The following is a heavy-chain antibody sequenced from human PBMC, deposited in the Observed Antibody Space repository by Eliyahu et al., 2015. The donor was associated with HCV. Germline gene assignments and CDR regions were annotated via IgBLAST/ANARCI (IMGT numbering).Heavy chain of an antibody. CDR2: IKSKTDGGTT. Sequence: EVQLVESGGGLVKPGGSLXLSXAXSGFTFXXAWLGWVRQAPGKGLEWSGRIKSKTDGGTTDYAAPVKGRFTISRDDSKSTLYLQMNSLKTEDTAVYYCTTGAPGGFDYYLDVWGQGTTVTVSS. CDR1: GFTFXXAW. CDR3: TTGAPGGFDYYLDV. D-gene: IGHD3-10*01. J-gene: IGHJ6*03. V-gene: IGHV3-15*01.